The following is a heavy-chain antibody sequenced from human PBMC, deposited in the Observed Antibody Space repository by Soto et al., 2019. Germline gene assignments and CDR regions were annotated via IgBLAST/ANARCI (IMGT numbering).Heavy chain of an antibody. Sequence: EVQLLESGGGLVQPGGSLRLSCAASGFTFSSYAMSWVRETPGQGLEWVSSITGTGGNTYYADSVTGRFTISRDNSKNTLYLQMNSLRAEETAIYYCAKSRITGYYDGAMDVWGQGTTVTVSS. CDR1: GFTFSSYA. D-gene: IGHD1-20*01. CDR2: ITGTGGNT. V-gene: IGHV3-23*01. CDR3: AKSRITGYYDGAMDV. J-gene: IGHJ6*02.